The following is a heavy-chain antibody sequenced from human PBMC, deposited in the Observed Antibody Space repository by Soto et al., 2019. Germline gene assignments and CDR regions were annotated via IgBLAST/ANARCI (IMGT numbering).Heavy chain of an antibody. J-gene: IGHJ5*02. D-gene: IGHD2-2*01. V-gene: IGHV1-18*01. CDR1: GYTFTIYG. CDR2: ISAYNGNT. CDR3: ARVYQLLFPPENWFDP. Sequence: ASVKVSCKASGYTFTIYGISWVRQAPGQGLEWMGWISAYNGNTNYAQKLQGRVTMTTDTSTSTAYMELRSLRSDDTAVYYCARVYQLLFPPENWFDPWGQGTLVTVSS.